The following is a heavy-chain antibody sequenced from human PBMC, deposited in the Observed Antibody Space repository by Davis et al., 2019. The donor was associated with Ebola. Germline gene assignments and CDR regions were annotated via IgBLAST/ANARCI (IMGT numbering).Heavy chain of an antibody. CDR1: GLSFSSYG. J-gene: IGHJ3*02. D-gene: IGHD2-8*02. CDR2: ISPDGSDK. Sequence: GESLKISCEASGLSFSSYGMFWVRQAPGKVMEWVAVISPDGSDKNYADSGKGRFTISRDNSKNTLDLQMNSLRPEDTAVYYCVKTRSNWWNDALEIWGRGTMVIVSS. V-gene: IGHV3-30*18. CDR3: VKTRSNWWNDALEI.